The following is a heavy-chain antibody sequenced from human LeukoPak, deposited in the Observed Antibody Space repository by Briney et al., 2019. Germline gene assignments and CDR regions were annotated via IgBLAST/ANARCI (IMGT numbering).Heavy chain of an antibody. J-gene: IGHJ4*02. V-gene: IGHV3-11*01. CDR2: ISSSGSTI. D-gene: IGHD3-22*01. CDR1: GFPFSDYY. CDR3: ARYTLYDSSGYYPHFDY. Sequence: GGSLRLSCAASGFPFSDYYMSCIRQAPGKGLEWVSYISSSGSTIYYADSVKGRFTISRDNAKNSLYLQMNSLRAEDTAVYYCARYTLYDSSGYYPHFDYWGQGTLVTASS.